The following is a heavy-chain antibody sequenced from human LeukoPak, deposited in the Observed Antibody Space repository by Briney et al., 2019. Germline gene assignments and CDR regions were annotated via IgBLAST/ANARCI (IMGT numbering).Heavy chain of an antibody. CDR1: GYTLTELS. Sequence: ASVKVSFKVSGYTLTELSMHWVRQAPGKGLEWMGGFDPEDGETIYAQKFQGRVTMTEDTSTDTAYMELSSLRSEDTAVYYCATTIGGRTYYFDYWGQGTLVTVSS. CDR2: FDPEDGET. CDR3: ATTIGGRTYYFDY. V-gene: IGHV1-24*01. D-gene: IGHD2-15*01. J-gene: IGHJ4*02.